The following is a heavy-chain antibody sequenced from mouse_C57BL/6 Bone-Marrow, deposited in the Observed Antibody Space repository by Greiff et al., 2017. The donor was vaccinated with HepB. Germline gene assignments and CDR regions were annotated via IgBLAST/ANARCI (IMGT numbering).Heavy chain of an antibody. CDR3: ARGGGPWFAY. CDR2: ISDGGSYT. J-gene: IGHJ3*01. D-gene: IGHD3-3*01. CDR1: GFTFSSYA. Sequence: DVKLVESGGGLVKPGGSLKLSCAASGFTFSSYAMSWVRQTPEKRLEWVATISDGGSYTYYPDNVKGRFTISRDNAKNNLYLQMSHLKSEDTAMYYCARGGGPWFAYWGQGTLVTVSA. V-gene: IGHV5-4*03.